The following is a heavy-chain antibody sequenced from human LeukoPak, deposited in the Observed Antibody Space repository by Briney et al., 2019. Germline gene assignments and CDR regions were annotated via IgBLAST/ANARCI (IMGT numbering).Heavy chain of an antibody. V-gene: IGHV3-49*04. CDR3: SRNGLVDFDY. CDR2: IRRRAYGGAA. Sequence: GGSLRLSCTTSGFAFDDFAMSWARQPAGKGLEWVGFIRRRAYGGAAEYAASVKGRFIISRDDSKGIAYLQMNSLKTEDTAVYYCSRNGLVDFDYWGQGSRVIVSP. CDR1: GFAFDDFA. J-gene: IGHJ4*02.